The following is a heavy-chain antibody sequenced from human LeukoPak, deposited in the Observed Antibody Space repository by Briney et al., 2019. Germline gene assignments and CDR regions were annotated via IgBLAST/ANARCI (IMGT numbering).Heavy chain of an antibody. V-gene: IGHV7-4-1*02. CDR3: ASAPDYYFSRAFDI. J-gene: IGHJ3*02. Sequence: ASVKVSCKASGYTFTSYAMNWVRQAPGQGLEWMGWINTNTGNPTYAQGFTGRFVFSLDTSVSTAYLQISSLKAEDTAVYYCASAPDYYFSRAFDIWGQGTMVTVSS. CDR1: GYTFTSYA. CDR2: INTNTGNP. D-gene: IGHD3-3*01.